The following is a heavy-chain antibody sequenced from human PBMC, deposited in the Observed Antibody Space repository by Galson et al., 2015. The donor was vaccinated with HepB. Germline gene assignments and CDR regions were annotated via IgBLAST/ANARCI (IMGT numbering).Heavy chain of an antibody. D-gene: IGHD3-22*01. CDR2: ISAYNGNT. Sequence: SVKVSCKASGYTFTSYGISWVRQAPGQGLEWMGWISAYNGNTNYAQKLQGRVTMTTDTSTSTAYMELRSLRSDDTAVYYCARSYYYDSSGPLGDFDYWGQGTLVTVSS. J-gene: IGHJ4*02. CDR1: GYTFTSYG. V-gene: IGHV1-18*01. CDR3: ARSYYYDSSGPLGDFDY.